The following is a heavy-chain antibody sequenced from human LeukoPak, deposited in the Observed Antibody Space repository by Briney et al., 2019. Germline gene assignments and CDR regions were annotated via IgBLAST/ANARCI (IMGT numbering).Heavy chain of an antibody. D-gene: IGHD6-19*01. V-gene: IGHV1-69*06. J-gene: IGHJ6*03. CDR2: IIPIFGTA. Sequence: SVKLSCKASGGTFSIYAISWVRQAPGQGLEWMGGIIPIFGTANYAQKFQGRVTITADKSTSTAYMELSSLRSEDTAVYYCAREVEVAVAGRLQLYYYYYMDVWGKGTTVTVSS. CDR1: GGTFSIYA. CDR3: AREVEVAVAGRLQLYYYYYMDV.